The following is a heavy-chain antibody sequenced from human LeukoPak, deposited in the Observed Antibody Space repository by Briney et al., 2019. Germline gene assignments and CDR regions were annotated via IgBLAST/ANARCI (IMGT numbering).Heavy chain of an antibody. J-gene: IGHJ3*02. CDR2: IIPILGIA. V-gene: IGHV1-69*04. D-gene: IGHD2-15*01. Sequence: SVKVSCKASGDTFSSYALSWVRQAPGQGLEWMGRIIPILGIANYAQKFQGGVTITADKSTSTAYMELSSLRSEDTAVYYCALVVVAATLRGDAFDIWGQGTMVTVSS. CDR1: GDTFSSYA. CDR3: ALVVVAATLRGDAFDI.